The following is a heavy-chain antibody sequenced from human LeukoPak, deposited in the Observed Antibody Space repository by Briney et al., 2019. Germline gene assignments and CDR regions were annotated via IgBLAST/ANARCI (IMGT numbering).Heavy chain of an antibody. V-gene: IGHV4-34*01. CDR3: ARRTYYDFWSGYFAYYMDV. CDR2: INHSGST. Sequence: SETLSLTCAVYGGSFSGYYWSWIRQPPGKGLEWIGEINHSGSTNYNPSPKSRVTISVDTSKNQFSLKLSSVTAADTAVYYCARRTYYDFWSGYFAYYMDVWGKGTTVTVSS. CDR1: GGSFSGYY. J-gene: IGHJ6*03. D-gene: IGHD3-3*01.